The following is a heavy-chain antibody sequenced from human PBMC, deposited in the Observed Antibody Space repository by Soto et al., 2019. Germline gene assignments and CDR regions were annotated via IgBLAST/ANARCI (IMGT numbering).Heavy chain of an antibody. V-gene: IGHV4-59*01. CDR2: IYYSGST. D-gene: IGHD3-9*01. CDR1: GGSLSSYY. CDR3: ARGDDILTGYNDAFDI. Sequence: SETLSHTCPVSGGSLSSYYWSWLRPQHGKGLEWIGYIYYSGSTNYNPSLKSRVTISVDTSKNQFSLKLSSVTAADTAVYYCARGDDILTGYNDAFDIWGQGKMVTVSS. J-gene: IGHJ3*02.